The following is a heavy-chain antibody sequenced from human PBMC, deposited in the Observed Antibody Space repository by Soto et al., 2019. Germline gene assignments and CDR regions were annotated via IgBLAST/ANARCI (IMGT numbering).Heavy chain of an antibody. V-gene: IGHV3-30*18. J-gene: IGHJ4*02. D-gene: IGHD2-21*02. CDR3: AKDSRIVVVTAPYDY. Sequence: QVQLVESGGGVVQPGRSLRLSCAASGFTFSSYGMHWVRQAPGKGLEWVAVISYDGSNKYYADSVKGRFTISRDNSKNTLYLQMNSLRAEDTAVYYCAKDSRIVVVTAPYDYWGPGTLVTVSS. CDR1: GFTFSSYG. CDR2: ISYDGSNK.